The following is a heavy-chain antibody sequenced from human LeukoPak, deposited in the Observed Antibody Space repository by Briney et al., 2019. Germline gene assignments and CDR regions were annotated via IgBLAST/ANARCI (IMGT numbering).Heavy chain of an antibody. V-gene: IGHV3-7*01. J-gene: IGHJ3*01. D-gene: IGHD3-10*01. CDR2: IKYDGTKA. CDR1: GFAFGSYW. Sequence: PGGSLRLSCVASGFAFGSYWMTWVRQTPGKGLEWLANIKYDGTKAFYADSVKGRFSISRENLDNSLYLQMTSLRAEDTAVYYCVKGRALVRGVIAAFEVWGQGTMVTVSS. CDR3: VKGRALVRGVIAAFEV.